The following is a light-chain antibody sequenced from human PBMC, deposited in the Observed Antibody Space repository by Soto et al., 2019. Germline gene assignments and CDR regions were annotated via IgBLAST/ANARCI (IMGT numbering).Light chain of an antibody. Sequence: QSALTQPASVSGSPGQSITISCTGTSSDVGDYKYVSWYQQHPGKAPKAMIYEVSNRPSGVSNRFSGSKSGNTASLTISGLQADDEAYYYCSSYTSSSTLVFGTGTKLTVL. J-gene: IGLJ1*01. CDR3: SSYTSSSTLV. V-gene: IGLV2-14*01. CDR1: SSDVGDYKY. CDR2: EVS.